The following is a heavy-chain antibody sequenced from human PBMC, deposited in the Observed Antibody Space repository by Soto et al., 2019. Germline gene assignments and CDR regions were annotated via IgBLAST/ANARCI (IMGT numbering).Heavy chain of an antibody. Sequence: ASVKVSCKASGYTFTGHYVHWVRQAPGQGLEWMGWINPNSGDTYLAQRFQGRVTMNRDTSIGTAYMELRGPTSDDTAEYYCAKGGAIVAAGTRVYLYNAMDVWGQGTTVTVSS. CDR2: INPNSGDT. D-gene: IGHD1-26*01. V-gene: IGHV1-2*02. J-gene: IGHJ6*02. CDR1: GYTFTGHY. CDR3: AKGGAIVAAGTRVYLYNAMDV.